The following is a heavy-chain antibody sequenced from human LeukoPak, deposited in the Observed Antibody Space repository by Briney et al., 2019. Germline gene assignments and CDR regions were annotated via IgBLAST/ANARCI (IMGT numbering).Heavy chain of an antibody. J-gene: IGHJ4*02. CDR1: GGSISTITYY. CDR2: IYHSGST. CDR3: TSRYGGKILDFDY. Sequence: NPSETLCLTCTVSGGSISTITYYWGWIRQPPGKGLEWIGSIYHSGSTYYNPSLKSRVTISVDTSKNQFSLKLSSVTAADPAVYYCTSRYGGKILDFDYWGQGTLVTVCS. V-gene: IGHV4-39*01. D-gene: IGHD4-23*01.